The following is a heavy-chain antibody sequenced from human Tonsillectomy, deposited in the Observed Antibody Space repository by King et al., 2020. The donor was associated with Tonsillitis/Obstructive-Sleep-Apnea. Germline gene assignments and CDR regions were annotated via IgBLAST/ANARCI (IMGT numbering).Heavy chain of an antibody. J-gene: IGHJ4*02. Sequence: VQLQQWGAGLLKPSETLSLPCAVYGGSFSAYYWSWIRQPPGRGLEWIGEINHSGSTKYNPSLKSRVIISLDTSKNQFSLNLSSVTAADTAVYYCARGDLLTGYYASTDFDYWGQGTLVTVSS. CDR1: GGSFSAYY. D-gene: IGHD3-9*01. CDR2: INHSGST. CDR3: ARGDLLTGYYASTDFDY. V-gene: IGHV4-34*01.